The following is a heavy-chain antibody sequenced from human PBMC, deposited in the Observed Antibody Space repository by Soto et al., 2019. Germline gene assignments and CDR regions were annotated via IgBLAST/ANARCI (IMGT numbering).Heavy chain of an antibody. D-gene: IGHD3-22*01. CDR2: ISYDGSNK. J-gene: IGHJ4*02. CDR1: GFTFSSYA. Sequence: GGSLRLSCAASGFTFSSYAMHWVRQAPGKGLEWVAVISYDGSNKYYADSVKGRFTISRDNSKNTLYLQMNSLRAEDTAVYYCAREGSYYYDSSGRYFDYWGQGTLVTVSS. V-gene: IGHV3-30-3*01. CDR3: AREGSYYYDSSGRYFDY.